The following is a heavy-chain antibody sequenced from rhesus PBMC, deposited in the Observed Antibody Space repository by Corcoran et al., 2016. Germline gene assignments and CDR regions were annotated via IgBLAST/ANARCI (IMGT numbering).Heavy chain of an antibody. J-gene: IGHJ2*01. V-gene: IGHV1-111*02. CDR1: GYTFTDYY. CDR3: ATDQGGRTTGGKSIWYFDL. D-gene: IGHD1-44*01. Sequence: EVQLVQSGAEVKKPGASVKISCEASGYTFTDYYLHWVRQAPGQGLEWMGRDDPEDGEAIHAQKFQDRGTITADTSTDTAYRELSSLRSEDTAVYYCATDQGGRTTGGKSIWYFDLWGPGTPITISS. CDR2: DDPEDGEA.